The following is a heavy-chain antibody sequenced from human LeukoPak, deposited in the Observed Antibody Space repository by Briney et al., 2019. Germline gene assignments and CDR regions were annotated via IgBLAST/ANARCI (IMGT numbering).Heavy chain of an antibody. J-gene: IGHJ5*02. V-gene: IGHV3-21*01. CDR1: GFTFSKYS. CDR3: AGYNWFDP. D-gene: IGHD6-13*01. Sequence: GGSLRLSCAASGFTFSKYSMNWVRQAPGKGPEWVSSTSSSGSSIYYSDSVKGRFTISRDNPKNSLYLQMNSLRVEDTAVYYCAGYNWFDPWGQGTLVTVSS. CDR2: TSSSGSSI.